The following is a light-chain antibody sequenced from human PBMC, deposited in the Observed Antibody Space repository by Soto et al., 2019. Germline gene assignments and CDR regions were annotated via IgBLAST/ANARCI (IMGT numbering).Light chain of an antibody. CDR3: QQYGSSPTWT. Sequence: EIVSTQSPGTLSLSPGERATLSCRASQSVSSSYLAWYQQKPGQAPRLLIYGASSRATGIPDRFSGSGSGTDFTLTISRLEPEDFAVYYCQQYGSSPTWTFGPGT. CDR2: GAS. J-gene: IGKJ1*01. CDR1: QSVSSSY. V-gene: IGKV3-20*01.